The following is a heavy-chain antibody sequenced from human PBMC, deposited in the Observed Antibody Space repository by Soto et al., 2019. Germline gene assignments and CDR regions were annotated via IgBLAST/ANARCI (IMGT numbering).Heavy chain of an antibody. CDR3: ARDRVEQVANLYYYYGMDV. CDR2: IYSGGVT. Sequence: GGSLRLSCAASGFTVSSNYMTWVRQAPGKGLEWVSIIYSGGVTYYADSVKGRFTISRDNSKNTVRLQMNSLRAEDTAVYYCARDRVEQVANLYYYYGMDVWGQGTTVTVSS. J-gene: IGHJ6*02. V-gene: IGHV3-53*01. D-gene: IGHD6-6*01. CDR1: GFTVSSNY.